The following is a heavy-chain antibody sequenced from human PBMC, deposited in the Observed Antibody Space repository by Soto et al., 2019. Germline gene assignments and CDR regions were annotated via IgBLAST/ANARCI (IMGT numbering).Heavy chain of an antibody. J-gene: IGHJ4*02. CDR1: GGSISSSSYY. D-gene: IGHD4-17*01. Sequence: QLQLQESGPGLVKPSETLSLTCTVSGGSISSSSYYWGWIRQPPGKGLEWIGSIYYSGSTYYNPSLKSRVTISVDTSKNQFSLKLSSVTAADTAVYYCASHPPFGGDYVWGQGTLVTVSS. V-gene: IGHV4-39*01. CDR2: IYYSGST. CDR3: ASHPPFGGDYV.